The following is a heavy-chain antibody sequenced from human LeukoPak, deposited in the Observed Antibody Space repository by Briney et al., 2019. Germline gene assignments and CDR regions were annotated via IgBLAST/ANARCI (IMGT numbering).Heavy chain of an antibody. CDR2: IAHDGTT. J-gene: IGHJ4*02. Sequence: PSGTQSLTCGVSGGSIDITNYWSWVRQAPGKGLEWIGEIAHDGTTNYNPSLRSRVAMSFDRANNQFSLSLTSVTAADTAVYYCTREDRPYCPFAYWGQGVLVTVSS. D-gene: IGHD1-26*01. CDR1: GGSIDITNY. CDR3: TREDRPYCPFAY. V-gene: IGHV4-4*02.